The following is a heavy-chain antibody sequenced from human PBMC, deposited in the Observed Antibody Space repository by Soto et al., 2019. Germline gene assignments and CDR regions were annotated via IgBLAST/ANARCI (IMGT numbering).Heavy chain of an antibody. Sequence: QVQLVESGGGVVQPGRSLRLSCAASGFTFSSYAMHWVRQAPGKGLEWVAVISYDGSNKYYADSVKGRFTISRDNSKNTLYLQMNSLRAEDTAVYYCAREELYCSGGSSQNGPLDYWGQGTLVTVSS. V-gene: IGHV3-30-3*01. J-gene: IGHJ4*02. CDR3: AREELYCSGGSSQNGPLDY. CDR1: GFTFSSYA. D-gene: IGHD2-15*01. CDR2: ISYDGSNK.